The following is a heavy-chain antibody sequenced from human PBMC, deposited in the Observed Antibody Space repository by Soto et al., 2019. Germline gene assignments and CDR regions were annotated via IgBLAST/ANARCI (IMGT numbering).Heavy chain of an antibody. CDR3: ARDPYYDFWSGYYTGIQDYYGMDV. CDR1: GDSVSSNSAA. CDR2: TYYRSKWYN. V-gene: IGHV6-1*01. D-gene: IGHD3-3*01. Sequence: SQTLSLTCAISGDSVSSNSAAWNWIRQSPSRGLEWLGRTYYRSKWYNDYAVSVKSRITINPDTSKNQFSLQLNSVTPEDTAVYYCARDPYYDFWSGYYTGIQDYYGMDVWGQGTTVTVSS. J-gene: IGHJ6*02.